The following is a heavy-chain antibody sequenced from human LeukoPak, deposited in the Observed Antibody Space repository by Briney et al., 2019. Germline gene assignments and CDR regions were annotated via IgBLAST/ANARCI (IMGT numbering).Heavy chain of an antibody. Sequence: PGGSLRLSCAASGFTFSAYWMHWVRQAPGRGLVWLPRIYSDGSDTIYADSVKGRFTISRDNAKNTLYLHMNSLRAEDTAVYYCARDRKYSSDYWGQGTLVTVSS. J-gene: IGHJ4*02. V-gene: IGHV3-74*01. D-gene: IGHD6-13*01. CDR2: IYSDGSDT. CDR1: GFTFSAYW. CDR3: ARDRKYSSDY.